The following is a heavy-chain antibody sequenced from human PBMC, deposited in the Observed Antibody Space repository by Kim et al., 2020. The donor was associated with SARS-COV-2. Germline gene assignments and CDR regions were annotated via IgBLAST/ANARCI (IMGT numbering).Heavy chain of an antibody. CDR3: ARDHRVDGYFDWARGIRSAEYFQH. CDR1: GFTFSSYS. Sequence: GGSLRLSCAASGFTFSSYSMNWVCQAPGKGLEWVSSISSSSSYIYYADSVKGRFTISRDNAKNSLYLQMNSLRAEDTAVYYCARDHRVDGYFDWARGIRSAEYFQHWGQGTLVTVSS. D-gene: IGHD3-9*01. CDR2: ISSSSSYI. V-gene: IGHV3-21*01. J-gene: IGHJ1*01.